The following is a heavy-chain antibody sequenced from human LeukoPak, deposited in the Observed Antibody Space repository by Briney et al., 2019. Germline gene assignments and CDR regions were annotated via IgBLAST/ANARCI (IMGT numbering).Heavy chain of an antibody. CDR1: GFNFFSYA. D-gene: IGHD6-19*01. V-gene: IGHV3-30-3*01. CDR3: ARDSSGWSYFDY. CDR2: MSFDGGST. Sequence: GGSPRLSCAASGFNFFSYAMHWVRQAPGKGLEWVAVMSFDGGSTEYADSVKGRFTISRDNSKNTLYLQMNSLRPEDTAVYYCARDSSGWSYFDYWGQGTLVTVSS. J-gene: IGHJ4*02.